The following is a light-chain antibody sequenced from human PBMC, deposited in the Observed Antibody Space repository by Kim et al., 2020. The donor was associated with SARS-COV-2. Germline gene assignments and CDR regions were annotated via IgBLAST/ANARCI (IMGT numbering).Light chain of an antibody. V-gene: IGKV3-20*01. Sequence: EIVLTQSPVTLSLSPGERATLSCRASHSVSSSYFAWYQQKPGQAPRLLIYGASSRATGIPDRFSGSGSRTDFTLTVSRLEPEDSAMYYCQQYGSSEITFGQGTKLRS. CDR2: GAS. J-gene: IGKJ2*01. CDR3: QQYGSSEIT. CDR1: HSVSSSY.